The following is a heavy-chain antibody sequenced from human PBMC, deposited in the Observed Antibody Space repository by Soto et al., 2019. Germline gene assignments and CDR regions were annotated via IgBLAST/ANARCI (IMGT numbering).Heavy chain of an antibody. V-gene: IGHV4-34*01. CDR2: INHSGST. Sequence: SETLSLTCAVYGGSFSGYYWSWIRQPPGKGLEWIGEINHSGSTNYNPSLRSRVTISVDTSKNQFSLKLSSVTAADTAVYYCARGRYNWNYWGQGTLVTVSS. CDR1: GGSFSGYY. CDR3: ARGRYNWNY. J-gene: IGHJ4*02. D-gene: IGHD1-20*01.